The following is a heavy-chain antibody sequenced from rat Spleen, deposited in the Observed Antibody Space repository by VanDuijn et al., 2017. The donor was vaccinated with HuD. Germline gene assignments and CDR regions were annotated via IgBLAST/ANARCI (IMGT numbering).Heavy chain of an antibody. V-gene: IGHV5-19*01. Sequence: EVQLVESGGDLVQPGRSLILSCAASGLTFSYYGINWIRQAPTKGLEWVASISPDGDSTYYQDSVKGRFTISRDNAKSTLYLQMDSLRSEDTATYYCATEPLNYGGPHWFAYWGQGTLVTVSS. J-gene: IGHJ3*01. CDR3: ATEPLNYGGPHWFAY. CDR2: ISPDGDST. D-gene: IGHD1-11*01. CDR1: GLTFSYYG.